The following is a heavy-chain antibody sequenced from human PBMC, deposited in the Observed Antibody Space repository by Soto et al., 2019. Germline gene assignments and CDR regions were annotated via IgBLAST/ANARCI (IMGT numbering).Heavy chain of an antibody. CDR2: IYPGDSDT. CDR3: ARTGAVAGMLYYFDY. Sequence: PGESLKISCKGSGYSFTSYWIGWVRQMPGKGLEWMGIIYPGDSDTRYSPSFQGQVTISADKSISTAYLQWSSLKASDTAMYYCARTGAVAGMLYYFDYWGQGTLVTVSS. V-gene: IGHV5-51*01. J-gene: IGHJ4*02. CDR1: GYSFTSYW. D-gene: IGHD6-19*01.